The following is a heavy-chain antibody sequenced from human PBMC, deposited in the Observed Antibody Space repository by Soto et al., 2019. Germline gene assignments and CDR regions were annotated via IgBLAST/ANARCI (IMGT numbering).Heavy chain of an antibody. D-gene: IGHD2-21*01. CDR1: GFTFNTYD. CDR3: ARAQAIYGSRDWYFGV. J-gene: IGHJ2*01. CDR2: ISFDSRDQ. Sequence: QVQLVESGGGVVQPGRSLRLSCAASGFTFNTYDMHWVRQAPGKGLEWVAMISFDSRDQYYADSLKGRFTISRDNSENTVYLQMNSLRVDDTGVFFCARAQAIYGSRDWYFGVWGRGTLVTVSS. V-gene: IGHV3-30*03.